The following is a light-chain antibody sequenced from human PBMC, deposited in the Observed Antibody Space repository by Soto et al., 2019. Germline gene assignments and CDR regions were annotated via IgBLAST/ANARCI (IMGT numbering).Light chain of an antibody. Sequence: VLTQSPGTLSLSPGERATLSCRASQTVRNNYLAWYQQKPGQAPRLLIYDASSRATGIPDRFSGGGSGTDFTLTLSRLEPEDFAVYYCQQFSSYPLTFGGGTKVEIK. CDR3: QQFSSYPLT. J-gene: IGKJ4*01. CDR2: DAS. V-gene: IGKV3-20*01. CDR1: QTVRNNY.